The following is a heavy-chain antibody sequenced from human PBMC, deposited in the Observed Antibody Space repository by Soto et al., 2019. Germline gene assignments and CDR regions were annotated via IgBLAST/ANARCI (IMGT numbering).Heavy chain of an antibody. J-gene: IGHJ5*02. Sequence: PGPPVKVSCKASGGTFSSYAISWVRQAPGQGLEWMEGIIPIFGTANYAQKFQGRVTITADESTSTAYMELSSLRSEDTAVYYCAREVGDCSSTSCPNWFDPWGQGTLVTVSS. D-gene: IGHD2-2*01. CDR1: GGTFSSYA. CDR3: AREVGDCSSTSCPNWFDP. CDR2: IIPIFGTA. V-gene: IGHV1-69*13.